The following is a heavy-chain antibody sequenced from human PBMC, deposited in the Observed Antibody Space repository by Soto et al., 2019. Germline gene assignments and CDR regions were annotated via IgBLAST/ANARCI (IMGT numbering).Heavy chain of an antibody. CDR1: GYSFEDYS. J-gene: IGHJ4*02. D-gene: IGHD2-15*01. CDR3: VGGRWFD. V-gene: IGHV3-9*01. CDR2: ISWNGNFT. Sequence: EVQLVESGGDMVQPGRSLKLSCVGSGYSFEDYSMHWVRQAPGKGLEWVSGISWNGNFTGYADSVKGRFTISRDNAKNSLCLQISSLSLEDTALYYCVGGRWFDWGQGTLVTVSS.